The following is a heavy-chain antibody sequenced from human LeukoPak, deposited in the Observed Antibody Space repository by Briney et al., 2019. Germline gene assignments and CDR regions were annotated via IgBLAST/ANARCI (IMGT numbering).Heavy chain of an antibody. V-gene: IGHV3-21*01. CDR2: ISSSSSYI. Sequence: GGSLRLSCAASGFTFSSYSMNWVRQAPGKGLEWVSSISSSSSYIYYADSVKGRFTISRDNAKNSLYLQMNSLRAEDTAVYYCARDRTPDEQWLVVGAPGNWGQGTPVTVSS. CDR1: GFTFSSYS. CDR3: ARDRTPDEQWLVVGAPGN. J-gene: IGHJ4*02. D-gene: IGHD6-19*01.